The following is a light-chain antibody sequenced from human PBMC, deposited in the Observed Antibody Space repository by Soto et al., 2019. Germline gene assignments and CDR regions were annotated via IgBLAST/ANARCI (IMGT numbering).Light chain of an antibody. Sequence: QSALTQPASVSGSPGQSITISCTGTSSDVGSYNLVSWYQQHPGKAPKLMIYEGSKRPSGVSNRFSGSKSGNTASLTISGLQAEDEEDYYCCSYAGSSTWVFGGGTKPTV. V-gene: IGLV2-23*01. J-gene: IGLJ3*02. CDR2: EGS. CDR3: CSYAGSSTWV. CDR1: SSDVGSYNL.